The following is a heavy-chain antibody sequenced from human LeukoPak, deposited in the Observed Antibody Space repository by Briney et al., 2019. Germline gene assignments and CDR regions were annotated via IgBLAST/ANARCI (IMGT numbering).Heavy chain of an antibody. CDR2: ISGRGGST. D-gene: IGHD3-10*01. J-gene: IGHJ3*02. CDR3: AKDHYKLSVAANDAFDI. CDR1: GFTFSSYA. V-gene: IGHV3-23*01. Sequence: GGSLRLSCAASGFTFSSYAMSWVRQAPGRGLEWVSAISGRGGSTYYADSVKGLFTISRDNSKNTLYLQMNSLRAEDTAVYYCAKDHYKLSVAANDAFDIWGQGTMVTVSS.